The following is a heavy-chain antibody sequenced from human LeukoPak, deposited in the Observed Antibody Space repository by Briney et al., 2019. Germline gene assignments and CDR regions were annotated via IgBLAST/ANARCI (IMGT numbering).Heavy chain of an antibody. CDR2: IKQDGSEK. V-gene: IGHV3-7*01. Sequence: PGGSLRLSCAASGFTFISYWMSWVRQAPGKGLEWVANIKQDGSEKNYVDSVKGRFTISRDNAKNSLYLQMNSLRAEDTAVYYCARSSWDYWGQGTLVTVSS. J-gene: IGHJ4*02. D-gene: IGHD6-6*01. CDR3: ARSSWDY. CDR1: GFTFISYW.